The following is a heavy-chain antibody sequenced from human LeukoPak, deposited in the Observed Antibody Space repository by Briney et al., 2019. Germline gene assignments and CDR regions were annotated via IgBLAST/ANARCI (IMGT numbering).Heavy chain of an antibody. CDR2: IYNSGTT. CDR3: ARDRLGATGHWRIDV. Sequence: PSETLSLTCTVSGGSFSSYYWTWIRQPAGKGLEWIERIYNSGTTNYSPSLESRVTMSLDTSKNRFSLSLSSVTAADTAVYYCARDRLGATGHWRIDVWGRGTLVTVSS. V-gene: IGHV4-4*07. CDR1: GGSFSSYY. J-gene: IGHJ2*01. D-gene: IGHD1-26*01.